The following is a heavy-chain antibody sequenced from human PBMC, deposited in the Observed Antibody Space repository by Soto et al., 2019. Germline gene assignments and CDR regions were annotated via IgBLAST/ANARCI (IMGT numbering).Heavy chain of an antibody. CDR3: AIAVGPSIAAHQYYYYGMDV. V-gene: IGHV3-30*04. CDR2: ISYDGSNK. CDR1: GFTFSSYA. D-gene: IGHD6-6*01. J-gene: IGHJ6*02. Sequence: GGSLRLSCAASGFTFSSYAMHWVRQAPGKGLEWVAVISYDGSNKYYADSVKGRFTISRDNSKNKLYLQMNSLRAEDTTVYYCAIAVGPSIAAHQYYYYGMDVWGQGTTVTVSS.